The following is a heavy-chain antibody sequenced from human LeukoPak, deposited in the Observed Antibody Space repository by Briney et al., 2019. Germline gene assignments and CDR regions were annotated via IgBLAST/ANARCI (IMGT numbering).Heavy chain of an antibody. D-gene: IGHD6-6*01. CDR2: VSGSGGVT. V-gene: IGHV3-23*01. J-gene: IGHJ1*01. CDR1: GFTFSKYT. CDR3: ATFLAVIAARDSLYFQH. Sequence: GGSLRLSCGASGFTFSKYTMSWVRQAPGKGLEWVSGVSGSGGVTYYADSVKGRFTISRDNSKNTLHLQMNSLRAEDTAVYYCATFLAVIAARDSLYFQHWGQGTLVSVSS.